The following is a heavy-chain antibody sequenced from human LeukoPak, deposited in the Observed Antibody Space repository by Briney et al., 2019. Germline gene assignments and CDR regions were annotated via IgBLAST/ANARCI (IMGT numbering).Heavy chain of an antibody. Sequence: GGSLRLSCAASGFTVSSNYMSWVRQAPGKGLEWVSAISGSGGSTYYADSVKGRFTISRDNSKNTLYLQMNSLRAEDTAVYYCAKARRGGRRSYSSSSFDYWGQGTLVTVSS. CDR2: ISGSGGST. V-gene: IGHV3-23*01. J-gene: IGHJ4*02. CDR3: AKARRGGRRSYSSSSFDY. CDR1: GFTVSSNY. D-gene: IGHD6-6*01.